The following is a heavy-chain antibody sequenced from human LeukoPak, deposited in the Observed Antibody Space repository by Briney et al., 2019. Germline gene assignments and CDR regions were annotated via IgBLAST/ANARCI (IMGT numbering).Heavy chain of an antibody. CDR2: IYYSGST. Sequence: PSETLSLTCTVSGGSITSYYWSWIRQPPGKGLEWIGYIYYSGSTNFNPSLKGRVNITVDTSEKQFSLKVTSVSAADTAVYYCARGQTRFYFDQWGQGTLVTVSS. J-gene: IGHJ4*02. CDR1: GGSITSYY. V-gene: IGHV4-59*01. CDR3: ARGQTRFYFDQ.